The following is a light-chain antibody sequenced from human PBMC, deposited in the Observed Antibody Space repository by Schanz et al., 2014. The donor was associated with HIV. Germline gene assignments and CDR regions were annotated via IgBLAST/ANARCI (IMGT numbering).Light chain of an antibody. Sequence: DIQMTQSPSSLSASVGDRVTLTCRASQSISNYLNWYQQKPGKAPKLLISAASSLQSGVPSRFSGSGSGTDFTLTINSLQPEDFATYFCQQSYNIPQWTFGQGTKVEIK. J-gene: IGKJ1*01. CDR1: QSISNY. V-gene: IGKV1-39*01. CDR2: AAS. CDR3: QQSYNIPQWT.